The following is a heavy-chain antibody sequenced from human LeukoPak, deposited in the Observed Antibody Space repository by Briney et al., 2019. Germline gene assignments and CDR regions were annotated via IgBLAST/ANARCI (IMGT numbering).Heavy chain of an antibody. V-gene: IGHV5-51*03. CDR3: ATSNDY. CDR1: GYXFTSYW. J-gene: IGHJ4*02. Sequence: GESLKISCKGSGYXFTSYWMGWVRQMPGKGLEWMGIIYPGGSDTRFSPSFQGQVTISADKSITTAYLQWSSLKASDTAMYYCATSNDYWGQGTLVTVSS. D-gene: IGHD4/OR15-4a*01. CDR2: IYPGGSDT.